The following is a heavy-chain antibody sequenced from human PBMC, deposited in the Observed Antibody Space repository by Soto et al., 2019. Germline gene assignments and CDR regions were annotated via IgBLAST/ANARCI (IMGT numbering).Heavy chain of an antibody. CDR2: ISGSGGST. CDR3: AKARGYSSSSYYFDY. Sequence: AGGSLRLSCAASGFTFSSYAMSWVRQAPGKGLEWVSAISGSGGSTYYADSEKGRFTISRDNSKNTLYLQMNSLRAEDTAVYYCAKARGYSSSSYYFDYWGQGTLFTVSS. CDR1: GFTFSSYA. D-gene: IGHD6-6*01. V-gene: IGHV3-23*01. J-gene: IGHJ4*02.